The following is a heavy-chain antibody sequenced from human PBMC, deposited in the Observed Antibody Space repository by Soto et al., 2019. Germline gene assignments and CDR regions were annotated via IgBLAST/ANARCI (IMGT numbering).Heavy chain of an antibody. V-gene: IGHV4-61*01. CDR1: GGSVSSGSYY. D-gene: IGHD2-2*01. CDR2: IYYSGST. CDR3: ARLESVVVPASGGPELRINWFDP. Sequence: PSETLSLTCTVSGGSVSSGSYYWSWIRQPPGKGLEWIGYIYYSGSTNYNPSLKSRVTISVDTSKNQFSLKLSSVTAADTAMYYCARLESVVVPASGGPELRINWFDPWGQGTLVTVSS. J-gene: IGHJ5*02.